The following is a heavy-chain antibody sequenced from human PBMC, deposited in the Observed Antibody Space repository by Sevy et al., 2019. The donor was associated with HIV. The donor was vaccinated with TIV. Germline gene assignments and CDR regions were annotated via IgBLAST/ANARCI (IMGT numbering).Heavy chain of an antibody. CDR3: AREAGSVHYGLLDY. V-gene: IGHV1-2*06. CDR1: GYTFTDNY. CDR2: LNPLSGGT. D-gene: IGHD4-17*01. Sequence: ASVKVSCKASGYTFTDNYLHWVRQAPGQGLESMGRLNPLSGGTKYAQKFQGRVSMTRDTSITTAYMEVSRLRFDDTAVYWCAREAGSVHYGLLDYWGQRSLVTVSS. J-gene: IGHJ4*02.